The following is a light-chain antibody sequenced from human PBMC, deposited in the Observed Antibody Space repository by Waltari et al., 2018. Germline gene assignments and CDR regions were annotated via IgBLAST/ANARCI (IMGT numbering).Light chain of an antibody. V-gene: IGKV3-20*01. J-gene: IGKJ1*01. Sequence: EIVLTQSSGTLASSPGERATLTCRASQSVSMSLAWYQQKPGQAPRPLIYGASSRSTGVPDRFSGSGSGTDFSVTISRLGPEDFAVYYCQHYVRLPVSFGEGTKVEIK. CDR1: QSVSMS. CDR2: GAS. CDR3: QHYVRLPVS.